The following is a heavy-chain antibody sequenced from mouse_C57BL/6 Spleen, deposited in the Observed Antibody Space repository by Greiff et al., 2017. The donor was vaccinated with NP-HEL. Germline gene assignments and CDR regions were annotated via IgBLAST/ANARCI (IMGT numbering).Heavy chain of an antibody. CDR3: ARGVSWFAY. Sequence: EVKLMEPGGGLVKPGGSLKLSCAASGFTFSDYGMHWVRQAPEQGLEWVAYISSGSSSIYYTDTVKGRFTISRDNANNTLFLQLTSVGSEDTAMYYCARGVSWFAYWGQGTLVTVSA. V-gene: IGHV5-17*01. CDR1: GFTFSDYG. CDR2: ISSGSSSI. J-gene: IGHJ3*01.